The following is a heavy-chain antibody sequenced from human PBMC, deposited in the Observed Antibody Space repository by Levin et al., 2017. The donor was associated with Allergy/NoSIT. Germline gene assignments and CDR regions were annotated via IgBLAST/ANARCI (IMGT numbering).Heavy chain of an antibody. D-gene: IGHD3-10*01. Sequence: GGSLRLSCAASGFTFTNAWMSWVRQPPGKGLEWLGRIKTKTDGGTIDYAAPVKGRFIISRDDSKNTLYLQINNLKTEDTAVYFCATDHSGNHYGRDFDYWGRGTLVTVSS. CDR1: GFTFTNAW. V-gene: IGHV3-15*01. J-gene: IGHJ4*02. CDR2: IKTKTDGGTI. CDR3: ATDHSGNHYGRDFDY.